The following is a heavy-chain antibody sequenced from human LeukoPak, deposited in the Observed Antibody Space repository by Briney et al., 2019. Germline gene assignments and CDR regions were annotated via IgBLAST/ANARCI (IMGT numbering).Heavy chain of an antibody. Sequence: GRSLRLSCAASGFTFSNYGMHWVRQAPGKGLEWVAVIWYDGSIKYYADSVKDRFTISRDNSKNTLYLQMNSLRAEDTGVYYCARAVGPYDYWGQGTLVTVSS. V-gene: IGHV3-33*01. J-gene: IGHJ4*02. CDR3: ARAVGPYDY. CDR2: IWYDGSIK. D-gene: IGHD3-10*01. CDR1: GFTFSNYG.